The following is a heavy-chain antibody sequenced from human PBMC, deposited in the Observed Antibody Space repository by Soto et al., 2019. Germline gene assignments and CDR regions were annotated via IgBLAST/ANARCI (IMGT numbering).Heavy chain of an antibody. CDR2: IGGSGSGV. V-gene: IGHV3-48*03. CDR3: ARDLLVGSSGWQGAFDI. D-gene: IGHD6-19*01. J-gene: IGHJ3*02. Sequence: GGSLRLSCEGSGFTFSNYEVNWVRQVPGKGLEWVANIGGSGSGVNYADSVKGRFTISRDNSKNTLYLQMNSLRAEDTAVYYCARDLLVGSSGWQGAFDIWGQGTMVTVSS. CDR1: GFTFSNYE.